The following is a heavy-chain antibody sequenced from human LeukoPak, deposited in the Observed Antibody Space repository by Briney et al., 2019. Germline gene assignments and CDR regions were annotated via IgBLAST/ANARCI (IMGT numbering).Heavy chain of an antibody. Sequence: SETLSLTCTVSGGSISSYYWSWIRQPPGKGLEWMGYIYYSGSTTYNPSLKSRLTISVDTSKNQFSLKLSSVTAADTAVYYCARLSGWLYGMDVWGQGTTVTVSS. V-gene: IGHV4-59*08. CDR1: GGSISSYY. J-gene: IGHJ6*02. D-gene: IGHD6-19*01. CDR3: ARLSGWLYGMDV. CDR2: IYYSGST.